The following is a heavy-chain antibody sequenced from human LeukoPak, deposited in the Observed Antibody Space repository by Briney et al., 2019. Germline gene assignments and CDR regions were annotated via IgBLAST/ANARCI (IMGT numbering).Heavy chain of an antibody. J-gene: IGHJ5*02. CDR1: GFTFSSYG. Sequence: GGTLRLSCAASGFTFSSYGMSWVRQAPGKGLEWVSAISGSGGSTYYADPVKGRFTISRDNSKNTLYLQMNSLRAEDTAVYYCAKSGYGDPLWFDPWGQGTLVTVSS. V-gene: IGHV3-23*01. CDR2: ISGSGGST. CDR3: AKSGYGDPLWFDP. D-gene: IGHD4-17*01.